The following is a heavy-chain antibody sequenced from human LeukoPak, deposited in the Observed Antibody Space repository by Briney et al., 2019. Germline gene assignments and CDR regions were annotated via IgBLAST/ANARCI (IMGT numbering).Heavy chain of an antibody. D-gene: IGHD5-24*01. J-gene: IGHJ4*02. V-gene: IGHV3-23*01. CDR3: AKSREGYYFDY. Sequence: PGGSLRLSCATSGFTFSGYAMNWVRQAPGKGLEWVSRISDSGGTIHHADSVQGRFTMSRDNSKNTLYLQMNSLRAEDMAVYYCAKSREGYYFDYWGQGTLVTVSS. CDR1: GFTFSGYA. CDR2: ISDSGGTI.